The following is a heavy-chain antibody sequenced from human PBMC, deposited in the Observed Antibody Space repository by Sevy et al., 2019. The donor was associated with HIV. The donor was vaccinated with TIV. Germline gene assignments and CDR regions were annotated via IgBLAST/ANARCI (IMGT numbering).Heavy chain of an antibody. D-gene: IGHD1-26*01. Sequence: GGSLRLSCAASGFSFSMYWMHWVRQAPGKGLEWVSRIQKGGTIIGYADTVKSRFTISRDDAKNPLYLQMNSLRAEDTAVYYCGREDSYPTDAFDVWGQGTMVTVSS. J-gene: IGHJ3*01. CDR1: GFSFSMYW. CDR3: GREDSYPTDAFDV. V-gene: IGHV3-74*01. CDR2: IQKGGTII.